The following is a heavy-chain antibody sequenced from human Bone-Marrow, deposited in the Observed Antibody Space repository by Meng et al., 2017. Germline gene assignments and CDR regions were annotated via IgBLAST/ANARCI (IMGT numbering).Heavy chain of an antibody. D-gene: IGHD2-8*01. J-gene: IGHJ4*02. CDR1: GFNFSTYW. Sequence: EVQLLESGGDLVQPGWSLRLSWAASGFNFSTYWMHWVRQAPGKGLVWVSRINGDGSGKNYADSVKGRFTISRDNAKNTLYLQMNSLRAEDTAVYYCARKGLLGTSFDYWGQGTLVTVSS. V-gene: IGHV3-74*01. CDR3: ARKGLLGTSFDY. CDR2: INGDGSGK.